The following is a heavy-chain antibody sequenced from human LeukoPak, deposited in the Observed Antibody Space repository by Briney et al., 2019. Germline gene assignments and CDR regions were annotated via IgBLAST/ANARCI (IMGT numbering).Heavy chain of an antibody. Sequence: PGGSLRLSCAASGFTFSGYWMSWVRQAPGKGLEWVASIKQDGSEKYYVDSVKGRFTISRDNAKNSLYLQMNSLRAEDTAVYYCVRDLYRIVAVPHYFDYWGQGTLVTVSS. CDR1: GFTFSGYW. J-gene: IGHJ4*02. D-gene: IGHD3-22*01. CDR2: IKQDGSEK. V-gene: IGHV3-7*01. CDR3: VRDLYRIVAVPHYFDY.